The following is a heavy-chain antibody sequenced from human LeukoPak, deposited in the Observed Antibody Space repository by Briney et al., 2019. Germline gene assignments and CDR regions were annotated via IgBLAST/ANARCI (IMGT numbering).Heavy chain of an antibody. CDR3: ARGLIAARLFDY. J-gene: IGHJ4*02. CDR1: GGSIINSNW. CDR2: IDHSGST. V-gene: IGHV4-4*02. Sequence: SETLSLTCAVSGGSIINSNWWSWVRQPPGKGLEWIGEIDHSGSTNYNPSLKSRVTISVDTSKNQFSLKLSSVTAADTAVYYCARGLIAARLFDYWGQGTLVTVSS. D-gene: IGHD6-6*01.